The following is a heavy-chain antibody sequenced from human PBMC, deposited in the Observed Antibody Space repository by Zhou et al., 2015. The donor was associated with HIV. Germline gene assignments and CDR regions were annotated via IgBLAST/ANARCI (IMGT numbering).Heavy chain of an antibody. J-gene: IGHJ2*01. V-gene: IGHV1-69*06. CDR3: ARDRGAARPEWRYFDL. D-gene: IGHD6-6*01. CDR2: IIPVFGTA. CDR1: GGTFGTYG. Sequence: QVQLVQSGAEVKKPGSSVKVSCKASGGTFGTYGLTWVRQAPGQGLEWMGGIIPVFGTAKYAQKFQGRVSITADRSTSIAYMDLRSLRSDDTAVYYCARDRGAARPEWRYFDLWGRGTLVTV.